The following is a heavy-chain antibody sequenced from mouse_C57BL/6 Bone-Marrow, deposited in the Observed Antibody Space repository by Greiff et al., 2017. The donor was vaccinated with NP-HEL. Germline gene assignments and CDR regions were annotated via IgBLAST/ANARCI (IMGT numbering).Heavy chain of an antibody. J-gene: IGHJ2*01. D-gene: IGHD2-1*01. CDR1: GFTFSSYG. CDR2: ISSGGSYT. CDR3: ARQGGVYGNYPWYFDY. V-gene: IGHV5-6*01. Sequence: EVKLVESGGDLVKPGGSLKLSCAASGFTFSSYGMSWVRHTPDKRLEWVATISSGGSYTYYPDSVKGRFTISRDNAKNTLYLQMSSLKSEYTAMYYYARQGGVYGNYPWYFDYWGQGTTLTVSS.